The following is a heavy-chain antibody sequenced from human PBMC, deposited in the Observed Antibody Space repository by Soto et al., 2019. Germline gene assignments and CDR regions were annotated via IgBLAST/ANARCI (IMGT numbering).Heavy chain of an antibody. V-gene: IGHV5-51*01. CDR3: AIRRGSNYGMDV. J-gene: IGHJ6*02. CDR2: IYPADSDT. Sequence: GESLKSCWWGSGYGFKHSWIAWVRQMPGQGLECVGMIYPADSDTRYSPSFQGQVTISADKSITTAYLQWSSLKASDTAMYYCAIRRGSNYGMDVWGQVTTVTVS. D-gene: IGHD2-15*01. CDR1: GYGFKHSW.